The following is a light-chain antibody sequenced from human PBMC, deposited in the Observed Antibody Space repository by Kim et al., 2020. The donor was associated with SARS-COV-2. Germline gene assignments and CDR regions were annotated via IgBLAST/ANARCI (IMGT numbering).Light chain of an antibody. CDR3: SSYAGSNTVV. V-gene: IGLV2-8*01. CDR2: EVT. CDR1: SSDVGGYIY. J-gene: IGLJ2*01. Sequence: GQSVTISCTGTSSDVGGYIYVSWYQLHPGKAPKLMIYEVTKRPSGVPDRFSGSKSGNTASLTVSGLQAEDEADYFCSSYAGSNTVVFGGGTKVTVL.